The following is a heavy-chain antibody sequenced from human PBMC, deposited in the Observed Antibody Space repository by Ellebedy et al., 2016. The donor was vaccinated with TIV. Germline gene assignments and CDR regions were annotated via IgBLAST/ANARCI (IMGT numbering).Heavy chain of an antibody. CDR3: ARLSGRLWELYFDY. Sequence: ASVKVSCKGSGYSFTSYWIGWVRQMPGKGLEWMGIIYPGDSDTRYSPSFQGQVTISADKSISTAYLQWSSLKASDTAMYYCARLSGRLWELYFDYWGQGTLVTVSS. V-gene: IGHV5-51*01. CDR1: GYSFTSYW. CDR2: IYPGDSDT. J-gene: IGHJ4*02. D-gene: IGHD1-26*01.